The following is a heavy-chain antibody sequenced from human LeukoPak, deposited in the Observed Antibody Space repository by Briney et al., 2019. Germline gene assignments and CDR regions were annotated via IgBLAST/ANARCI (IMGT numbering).Heavy chain of an antibody. D-gene: IGHD3-3*01. V-gene: IGHV1-69*13. J-gene: IGHJ6*03. CDR2: IIPIFGTA. CDR3: AREAYDFWSGRYRDYYYYYMDV. Sequence: SVKVSCKASGGTFSSYAISWVRQAPGQGLEWMGGIIPIFGTANYAQKFQGRVTITADESTSTAYMELSSLRSEDTAVYYCAREAYDFWSGRYRDYYYYYMDVWGKGTTVTVSS. CDR1: GGTFSSYA.